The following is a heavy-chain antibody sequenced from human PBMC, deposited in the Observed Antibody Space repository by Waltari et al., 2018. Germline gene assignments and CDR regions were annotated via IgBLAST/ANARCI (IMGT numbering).Heavy chain of an antibody. J-gene: IGHJ4*02. Sequence: EVQLLESGGGLVQPGGSLRLSCAASGFTFRSYAMSWVRQAPGKGLEWVSAISGSGGSTYYADSVKGRFTISRDNSKNTLYLQMNSLRAEDTAVYYCAKDEGYCSGGSCQTYWGQGTLVTVSS. CDR2: ISGSGGST. V-gene: IGHV3-23*01. CDR3: AKDEGYCSGGSCQTY. CDR1: GFTFRSYA. D-gene: IGHD2-15*01.